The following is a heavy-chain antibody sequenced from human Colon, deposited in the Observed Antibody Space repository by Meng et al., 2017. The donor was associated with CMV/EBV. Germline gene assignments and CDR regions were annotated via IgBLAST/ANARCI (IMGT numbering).Heavy chain of an antibody. CDR3: TTGATIVAASTGTSDY. Sequence: GESLKISCAACGFTFSNAWMNWVRQAPGKGPEWVGLIKSKTDGGTTLYAAPVKSRFSISRDDSKNTLYLQMNSLKTEDTAVYYCTTGATIVAASTGTSDYWGQGTLVTVSS. V-gene: IGHV3-15*01. J-gene: IGHJ4*02. D-gene: IGHD1-26*01. CDR2: IKSKTDGGTT. CDR1: GFTFSNAW.